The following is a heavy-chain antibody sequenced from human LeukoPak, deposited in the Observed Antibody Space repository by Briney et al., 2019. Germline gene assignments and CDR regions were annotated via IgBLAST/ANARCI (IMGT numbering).Heavy chain of an antibody. CDR3: ARDPGYESWSPFWGGMDV. Sequence: GGSLRLSCAASGFTFSSSWMHWVRQAPGKGLVWVSRITRDGSGTTYADSVKGRFTTSRDNAKNTRYLQMDSLRDDDTAVYYCARDPGYESWSPFWGGMDVWGNGTTVIVSS. J-gene: IGHJ6*04. V-gene: IGHV3-74*01. CDR2: ITRDGSGT. D-gene: IGHD3-16*01. CDR1: GFTFSSSW.